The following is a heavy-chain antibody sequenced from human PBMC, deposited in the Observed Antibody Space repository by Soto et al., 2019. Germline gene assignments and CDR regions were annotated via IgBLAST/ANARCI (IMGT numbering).Heavy chain of an antibody. Sequence: GVLRLSCAASGFSVSSNYMSWVRQAPGEGLEWVAIIYINGSTDYADSVQGRFSVSRDIYKNTLFLQMNNLRAEDTAVYFCSGDPSGYDEGDWYHGVDVWGQGTTVTVSS. J-gene: IGHJ6*02. CDR1: GFSVSSNY. CDR3: SGDPSGYDEGDWYHGVDV. CDR2: IYINGST. V-gene: IGHV3-53*01. D-gene: IGHD5-12*01.